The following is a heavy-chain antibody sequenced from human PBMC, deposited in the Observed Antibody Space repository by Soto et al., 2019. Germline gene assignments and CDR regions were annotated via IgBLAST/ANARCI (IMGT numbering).Heavy chain of an antibody. CDR1: GYTFIEYG. Sequence: QVQLVQSGAEVKKPGSSVKVSCKASGYTFIEYGISWVRQAPGQGLEWMGWISVDNGSTNYAQKFRDRVVMTIDRSTTTAYMEMSSLRSDDTAVYYCARDGYGAPPIDSWGQGTLVTVSS. CDR3: ARDGYGAPPIDS. V-gene: IGHV1-18*01. D-gene: IGHD4-17*01. CDR2: ISVDNGST. J-gene: IGHJ4*02.